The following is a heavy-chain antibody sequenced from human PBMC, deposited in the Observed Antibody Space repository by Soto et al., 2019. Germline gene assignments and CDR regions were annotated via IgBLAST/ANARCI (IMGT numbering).Heavy chain of an antibody. CDR2: VAYDGRSK. V-gene: IGHV3-30*04. Sequence: QVQLVESGGGVVQPGRSLRLSCAASGFTFSDYAMHWVRQAPGKGLEWVAVVAYDGRSKYYADSVKGRLTISRDNSRTTVYLQMNSLRDEDTAMYYCARDDILVIPGGSYNYGMDVWGHGTTVTVSS. J-gene: IGHJ6*02. D-gene: IGHD2-2*01. CDR1: GFTFSDYA. CDR3: ARDDILVIPGGSYNYGMDV.